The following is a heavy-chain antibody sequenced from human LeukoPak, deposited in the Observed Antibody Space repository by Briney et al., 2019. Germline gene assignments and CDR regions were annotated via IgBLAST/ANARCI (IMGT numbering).Heavy chain of an antibody. V-gene: IGHV4-34*01. D-gene: IGHD3-22*01. CDR2: INHSGST. Sequence: PSETLSLTCAVYGGSFSGYYWSWIRQPPGKGLEWIGEINHSGSTNYNPSLKSRVTISVDTSKNQFSLKLSSVTAADTAVYYCARGQALYYYDSSGYYPPAAYYYYYYMDVWGKGTTVTVSS. CDR3: ARGQALYYYDSSGYYPPAAYYYYYYMDV. CDR1: GGSFSGYY. J-gene: IGHJ6*03.